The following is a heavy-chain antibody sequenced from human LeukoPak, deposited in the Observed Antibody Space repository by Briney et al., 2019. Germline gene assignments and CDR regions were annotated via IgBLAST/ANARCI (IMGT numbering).Heavy chain of an antibody. CDR3: ARPYCSSTSCYNWFDP. V-gene: IGHV4-34*01. Sequence: SETLSLTCAVYGGSFSGYYWTWIRQPPGKGLEWLGEINHSGSTNYNPSLKSRVTISVDTSKNQFSLKLSSVTAADTAVYYCARPYCSSTSCYNWFDPWGQGTLVTVSS. CDR1: GGSFSGYY. J-gene: IGHJ5*02. D-gene: IGHD2-2*01. CDR2: INHSGST.